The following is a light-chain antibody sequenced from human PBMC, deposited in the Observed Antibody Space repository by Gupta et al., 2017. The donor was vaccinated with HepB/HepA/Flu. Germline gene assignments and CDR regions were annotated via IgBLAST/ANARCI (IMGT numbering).Light chain of an antibody. Sequence: DIQFTQSPSTLSASVGDRVTITCRASQSISTWLAWYQQKPGKAPNLLIYRASTLESGVPSRFSGSGSGTEFTLTISSLQPDDFATYYCQQYNSNYGMCSFGQGTKLEMK. V-gene: IGKV1-5*03. J-gene: IGKJ2*04. CDR3: QQYNSNYGMCS. CDR1: QSISTW. CDR2: RAS.